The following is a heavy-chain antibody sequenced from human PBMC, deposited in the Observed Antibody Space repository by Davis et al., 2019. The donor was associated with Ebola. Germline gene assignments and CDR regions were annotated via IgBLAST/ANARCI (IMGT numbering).Heavy chain of an antibody. CDR2: TYYNSKWYI. V-gene: IGHV6-1*01. Sequence: HSQTLSLTCAISGDTVSNLAWNWIRQSPSRGLEWLGRTYYNSKWYIDYAASVKSRISINPDTSKNQFSLLLNSVTPEDTAIYYCTRGWFRSGMDVWGQGTTITVSS. CDR3: TRGWFRSGMDV. J-gene: IGHJ6*02. CDR1: GDTVSNLA. D-gene: IGHD6-19*01.